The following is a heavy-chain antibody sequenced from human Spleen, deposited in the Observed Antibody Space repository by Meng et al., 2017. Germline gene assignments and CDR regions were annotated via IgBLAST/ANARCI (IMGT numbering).Heavy chain of an antibody. CDR2: IYYSGST. Sequence: VSLQESGPGLVKPSGTLSLTCTVSGGSVSSGDFYWSWIRQPPGKGLEWIGHIYYSGSTNYNPSLKSRVTISIDTSKNQFSLKLSSVTTADTAVYFCVRSSFSASPYYFGYWGLGTLVTVSS. J-gene: IGHJ4*02. CDR1: GGSVSSGDFY. CDR3: VRSSFSASPYYFGY. D-gene: IGHD3-3*02. V-gene: IGHV4-61*08.